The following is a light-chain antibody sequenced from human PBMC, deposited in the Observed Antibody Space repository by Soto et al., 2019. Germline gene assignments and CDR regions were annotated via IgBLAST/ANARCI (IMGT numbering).Light chain of an antibody. Sequence: DVVKPQSPLSLPVTLGQPASISCRSSQSLVNSDGNAYLNWLQQRPGQSPRRLIYKVSKRDSGVPDRCSGSWSGPVFTLNISRAEAEDVGVYYRMRGTHCPPEKFGQGTKVEIK. V-gene: IGKV2-30*01. CDR2: KVS. CDR3: MRGTHCPPEK. CDR1: QSLVNSDGNAY. J-gene: IGKJ1*01.